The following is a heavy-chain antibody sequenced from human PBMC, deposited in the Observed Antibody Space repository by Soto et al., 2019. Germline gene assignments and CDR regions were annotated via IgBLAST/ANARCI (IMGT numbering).Heavy chain of an antibody. J-gene: IGHJ6*03. V-gene: IGHV4-34*01. CDR2: INHSGST. Sequence: QVQLQQWGAGLLKPSETLSLTCAVYGGSFSGYYWSWIRQPPGKGLEWIGEINHSGSTNYNPSLRWRVPISVDTSKNQFALKLSSVTAADTAVYYCAPIPSTTHYYYYYMDVWGKGTTVTVSS. CDR3: APIPSTTHYYYYYMDV. CDR1: GGSFSGYY. D-gene: IGHD1-1*01.